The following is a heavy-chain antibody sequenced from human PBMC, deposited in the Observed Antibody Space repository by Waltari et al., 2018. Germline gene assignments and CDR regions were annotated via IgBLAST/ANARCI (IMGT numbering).Heavy chain of an antibody. CDR3: AKGAYRGSPDSSLDY. Sequence: QVQLVESGGGVVQPGRSLRLSCAASGFTFSSYGMHWVRQAPGKGLEWVAVIWYDGSNKYYADSGKGRFTISRDNSKNTLYLQMNSLRAEDTAVYYCAKGAYRGSPDSSLDYWGQGTLVTVSS. CDR2: IWYDGSNK. D-gene: IGHD6-13*01. V-gene: IGHV3-33*06. J-gene: IGHJ4*02. CDR1: GFTFSSYG.